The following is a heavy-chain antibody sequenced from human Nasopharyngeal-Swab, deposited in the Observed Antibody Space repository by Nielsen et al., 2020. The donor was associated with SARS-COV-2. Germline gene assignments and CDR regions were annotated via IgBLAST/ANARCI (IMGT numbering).Heavy chain of an antibody. Sequence: GGSLRLSCAASGVTFSSYAMHWVRQAPGKGLEWVAVISYDGSNKYYADSVKGRFTISRDNSKNTLYLQMNSLRAEDTAVYYCARDPSSSWLYDAFDIWGQGTMVTVSS. CDR2: ISYDGSNK. V-gene: IGHV3-30-3*01. CDR3: ARDPSSSWLYDAFDI. CDR1: GVTFSSYA. J-gene: IGHJ3*02. D-gene: IGHD6-13*01.